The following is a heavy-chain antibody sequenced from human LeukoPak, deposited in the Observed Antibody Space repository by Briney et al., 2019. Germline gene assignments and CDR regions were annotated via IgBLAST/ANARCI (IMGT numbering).Heavy chain of an antibody. D-gene: IGHD3-10*01. CDR1: GGSFSGYY. Sequence: SETLSLTCAVYGGSFSGYYWSWIRQPPGKGLEWIGEINHSGSTNYNSSLKSRVTISVDTSKNQFSLKLSSVTAADTAVYYCASLVWPDDAFDIWGQGTMVTVSS. CDR2: INHSGST. V-gene: IGHV4-34*01. J-gene: IGHJ3*02. CDR3: ASLVWPDDAFDI.